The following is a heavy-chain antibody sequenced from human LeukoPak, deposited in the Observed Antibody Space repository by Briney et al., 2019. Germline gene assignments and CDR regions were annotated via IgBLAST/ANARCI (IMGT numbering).Heavy chain of an antibody. D-gene: IGHD3-22*01. Sequence: SSAKVSCKASGCTFSSYAISWVRQAPGQGLEWMGRIIPIFGTANYAQKFQGRVTITTDESTSTAYMELSSLRSEDTAVYYCASPLDSSGYYPTINDASDICGQGTMVTVSS. CDR2: IIPIFGTA. CDR3: ASPLDSSGYYPTINDASDI. CDR1: GCTFSSYA. V-gene: IGHV1-69*05. J-gene: IGHJ3*02.